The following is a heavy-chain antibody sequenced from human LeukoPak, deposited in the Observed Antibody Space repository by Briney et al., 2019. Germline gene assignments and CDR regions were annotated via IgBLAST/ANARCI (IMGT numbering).Heavy chain of an antibody. V-gene: IGHV4-34*01. D-gene: IGHD3/OR15-3a*01. CDR3: ARGRLDRYYFDY. J-gene: IGHJ4*02. CDR2: INHSGST. Sequence: SETLSLTCAVYGGSFSSYYWSWIRQPPGKGLEWIGEINHSGSTNYNPSLKSRVTISVDTSKNQFSLKLSSVTAADTAVYYCARGRLDRYYFDYWGQGTLVTVSS. CDR1: GGSFSSYY.